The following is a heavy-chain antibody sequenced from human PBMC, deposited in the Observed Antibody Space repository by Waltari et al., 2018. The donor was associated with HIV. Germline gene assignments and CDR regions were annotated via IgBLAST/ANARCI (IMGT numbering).Heavy chain of an antibody. J-gene: IGHJ4*02. V-gene: IGHV4-4*07. D-gene: IGHD6-19*01. CDR1: GGSISSHY. Sequence: QVQLQESGPGLVKPSETLSLTCTVSGGSISSHYWCWIRQPAGKGLEWIGRIYTSGSTNYNPSLKSRVTMSVDTSKNQFSLKLSSVTAADTAVYYCAREGYSSGWYLYYFDYWGQGTLVTVSS. CDR2: IYTSGST. CDR3: AREGYSSGWYLYYFDY.